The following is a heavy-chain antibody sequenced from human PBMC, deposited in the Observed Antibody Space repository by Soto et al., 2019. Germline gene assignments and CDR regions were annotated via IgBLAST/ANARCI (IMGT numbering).Heavy chain of an antibody. D-gene: IGHD1-1*01. CDR1: GFTFNTYT. CDR2: ISGSGGAT. CDR3: AKFRGQLVAEHYFHH. Sequence: EVQLLQSGGGLVQPGGSLRLSCEASGFTFNTYTMAWVRQAPGKGLEWVSAISGSGGATFYADSVKGRFAISRDNSRNTLYLQMNSLRAEDTAVYFCAKFRGQLVAEHYFHHWGQGALVTVSS. V-gene: IGHV3-23*01. J-gene: IGHJ4*02.